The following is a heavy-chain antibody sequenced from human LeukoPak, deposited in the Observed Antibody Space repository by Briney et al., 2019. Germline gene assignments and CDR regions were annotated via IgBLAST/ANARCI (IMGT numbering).Heavy chain of an antibody. D-gene: IGHD6-19*01. CDR1: GGSISSSSYY. CDR2: IYYSGST. Sequence: SETLSLTCTVPGGSISSSSYYWGWIRQPPGKGLEWIGSIYYSGSTYYNPSLKSRVTISVDTSKNQFSLKLSSVTAADTAVYYCARQMSSGWFLRWFDPWGQGTLVTVSS. CDR3: ARQMSSGWFLRWFDP. V-gene: IGHV4-39*01. J-gene: IGHJ5*02.